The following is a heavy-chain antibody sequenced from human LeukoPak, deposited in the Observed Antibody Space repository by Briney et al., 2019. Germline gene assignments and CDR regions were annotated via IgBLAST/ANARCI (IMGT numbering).Heavy chain of an antibody. D-gene: IGHD5-24*01. CDR1: GFTFSNYN. J-gene: IGHJ6*03. V-gene: IGHV3-21*01. CDR2: ISSDSAYI. CDR3: ARRAADGYNYFFYYYIDV. Sequence: KSGGSLRLSCAASGFTFSNYNMNWLRQAPGKGLEWVSSISSDSAYIYNADSMKGRFTISRDNTRNSLYLQMSRLRAEDTAVYYCARRAADGYNYFFYYYIDVWGKGTTVTVSS.